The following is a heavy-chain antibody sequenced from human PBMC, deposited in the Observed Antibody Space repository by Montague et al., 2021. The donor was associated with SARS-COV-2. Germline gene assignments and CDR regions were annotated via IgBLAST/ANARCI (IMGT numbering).Heavy chain of an antibody. J-gene: IGHJ5*02. CDR3: ARTEYNWNDWFDP. CDR2: IYYSGTT. V-gene: IGHV4-39*07. D-gene: IGHD1-20*01. Sequence: SETLSLTCSVSSGSIISSGYYWGWIRQPPGKELEWIGNIYYSGTTYYNPSLQSRATISVDMSRNQFSLQLNSVTAADTAVYYCARTEYNWNDWFDPWGQGTLVTVSS. CDR1: SGSIISSGYY.